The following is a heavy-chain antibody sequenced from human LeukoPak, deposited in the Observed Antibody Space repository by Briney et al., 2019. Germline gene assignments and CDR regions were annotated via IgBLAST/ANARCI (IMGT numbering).Heavy chain of an antibody. J-gene: IGHJ4*02. CDR2: IYPRDGST. Sequence: ASVSVSCEASGYSFTANYIHWVRQAPGQGLGWMGMIYPRDGSTSYAQRFQDRVTVTRDTSTSTVHMELSGLRSEDTAVYYCARDQEGFDYWGQGTLVTVSS. V-gene: IGHV1-46*01. CDR3: ARDQEGFDY. CDR1: GYSFTANY.